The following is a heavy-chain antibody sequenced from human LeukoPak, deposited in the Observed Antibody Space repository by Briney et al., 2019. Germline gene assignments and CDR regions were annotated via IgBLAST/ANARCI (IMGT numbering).Heavy chain of an antibody. D-gene: IGHD2-2*02. CDR3: ARIAPMGCSSTSCYSFGWFDP. CDR2: ISAYNGNT. J-gene: IGHJ5*02. Sequence: ASVKVSCKASSYTFTSYGISWVRQAPGQGLEWMGWISAYNGNTNYAQKLQGRVTMTTDTSTSTAYMELRSLRSDDTAVYYCARIAPMGCSSTSCYSFGWFDPWGQGTLVTVSS. V-gene: IGHV1-18*01. CDR1: SYTFTSYG.